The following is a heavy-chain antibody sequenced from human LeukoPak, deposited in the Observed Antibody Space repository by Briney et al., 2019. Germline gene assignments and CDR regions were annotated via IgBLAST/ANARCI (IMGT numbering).Heavy chain of an antibody. J-gene: IGHJ5*02. CDR3: AREGCSSSWYAIENCFDP. CDR1: GFTFSDYY. CDR2: LSGSSSYT. Sequence: GGSLRLSCAPSGFTFSDYYMSWIRQALGKGLEWASYLSGSSSYTNYADSVKGRFTISRDNAKNSLYLQMNSLRAEDTAVYYCAREGCSSSWYAIENCFDPWGQGTLVTVSS. D-gene: IGHD6-13*01. V-gene: IGHV3-11*06.